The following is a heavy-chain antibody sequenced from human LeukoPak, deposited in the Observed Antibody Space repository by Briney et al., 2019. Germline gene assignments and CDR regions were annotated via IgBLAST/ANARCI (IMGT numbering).Heavy chain of an antibody. CDR1: GGSISSSSYY. Sequence: PSETLSLTCTVSGGSISSSSYYWGWIRQPPGRGLEWIGSIYYSGSTYYNPSLKSRVTISVDTSKNQFSLKLSSVTAADTAVYYCARGEGFGDFDYWGQGTLVTVSS. J-gene: IGHJ4*02. CDR2: IYYSGST. CDR3: ARGEGFGDFDY. V-gene: IGHV4-39*07. D-gene: IGHD3-10*01.